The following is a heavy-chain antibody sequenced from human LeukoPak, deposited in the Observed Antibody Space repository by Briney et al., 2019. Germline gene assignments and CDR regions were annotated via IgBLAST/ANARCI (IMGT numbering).Heavy chain of an antibody. CDR3: ARVQTYCSSTSCYTDWYFDL. CDR2: IKQDGSER. V-gene: IGHV3-7*01. J-gene: IGHJ2*01. CDR1: GFTFSSYW. D-gene: IGHD2-2*02. Sequence: GGSLRLSCAASGFTFSSYWMSWVRQAPGKGLEWVANIKQDGSERYYVDSVKGRFTISRDNAKNSLYLQMNSLRAEDTAVYYCARVQTYCSSTSCYTDWYFDLWGRGTLVTVSS.